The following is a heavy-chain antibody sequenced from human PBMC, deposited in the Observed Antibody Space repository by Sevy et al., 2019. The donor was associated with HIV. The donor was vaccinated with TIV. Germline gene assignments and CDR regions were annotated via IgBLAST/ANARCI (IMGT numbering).Heavy chain of an antibody. V-gene: IGHV3-30-3*01. CDR1: GFTFSSYA. CDR3: ARGGYYYDSSGYPNDSYYFDY. D-gene: IGHD3-22*01. CDR2: ISYDGSNK. Sequence: GGSLRLSCAASGFTFSSYAMHWVRQAPGKGLEWVAVISYDGSNKYYADSVKGRFTISRDNSENTLYLQMNSLRAEDTAVYYCARGGYYYDSSGYPNDSYYFDYWGQGTLVTVSS. J-gene: IGHJ4*02.